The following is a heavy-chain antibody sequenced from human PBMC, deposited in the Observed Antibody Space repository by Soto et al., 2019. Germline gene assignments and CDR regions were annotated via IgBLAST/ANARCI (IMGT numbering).Heavy chain of an antibody. CDR1: GFTFSSYG. V-gene: IGHV3-30*18. CDR2: ISYDGSNK. J-gene: IGHJ6*02. Sequence: GGSLRLSXAASGFTFSSYGMHWVRQAPGKGLEWVAVISYDGSNKYYADSVKGRFTISRDNSKNTLYLQMNSLRAEDTAVYYCAQGGSVSGNYYYYYGMDVWGQGTTVTVSS. D-gene: IGHD3-16*01. CDR3: AQGGSVSGNYYYYYGMDV.